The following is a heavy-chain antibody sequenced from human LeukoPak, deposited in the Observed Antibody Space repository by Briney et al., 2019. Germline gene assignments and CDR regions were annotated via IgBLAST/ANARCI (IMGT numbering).Heavy chain of an antibody. J-gene: IGHJ4*02. CDR1: GFIFSLYC. Sequence: GGSLRLSCAASGFIFSLYCMHWVRQAPGKGPMWVSRICPDGTGISYADSVKARFTTSRDNAKNTVYLQMNGLREEDSAVYYCVRDFRSADYWGQGTLVTVSS. CDR2: ICPDGTGI. V-gene: IGHV3-74*01. CDR3: VRDFRSADY.